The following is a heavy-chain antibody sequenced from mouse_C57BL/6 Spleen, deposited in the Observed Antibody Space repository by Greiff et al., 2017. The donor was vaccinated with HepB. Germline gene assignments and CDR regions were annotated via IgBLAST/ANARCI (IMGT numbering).Heavy chain of an antibody. J-gene: IGHJ4*01. D-gene: IGHD1-1*01. CDR2: IWSGGST. V-gene: IGHV2-2*01. Sequence: VQGVESGPGLVQPSQSLSITCTVSGFSLTSYGVHWVRQSPGKGLEWLGVIWSGGSTDYNADFISRLSISKDNSKSQVFFKMNSLQAYDTAIYYCAQGDYGSSTGKAMDYWGQGTSVTVSS. CDR1: GFSLTSYG. CDR3: AQGDYGSSTGKAMDY.